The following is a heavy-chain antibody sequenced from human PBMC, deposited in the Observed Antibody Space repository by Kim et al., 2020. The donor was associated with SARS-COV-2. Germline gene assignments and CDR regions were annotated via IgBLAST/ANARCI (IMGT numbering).Heavy chain of an antibody. D-gene: IGHD3-3*01. CDR3: ARYPTIFGVVESEGRDAFDI. CDR1: GGSISSYY. V-gene: IGHV4-59*01. Sequence: SETLSLTCTVSGGSISSYYWSWIRQPPGKGLEWIGYIYYSGSTNYNPSLKSRVTISVDTSKNQFSLKLSSVTAADTAVYYCARYPTIFGVVESEGRDAFDIWGQGTMVTVSS. CDR2: IYYSGST. J-gene: IGHJ3*02.